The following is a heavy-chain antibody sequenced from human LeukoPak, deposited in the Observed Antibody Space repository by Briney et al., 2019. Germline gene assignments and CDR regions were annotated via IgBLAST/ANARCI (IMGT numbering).Heavy chain of an antibody. CDR2: ISGSGGST. CDR1: AFTFTNYAFRSYA. D-gene: IGHD2-15*01. Sequence: PGGSLTLSCAASAFTFTNYAFRSYAMSWVRQAPGKGLEWVSAISGSGGSTYYADSVKGRFTISRDNSKNTLYLQMSSLRAEDTAVYYCARGLVVVIATLDFWGQGTLVTVSS. V-gene: IGHV3-23*01. J-gene: IGHJ4*02. CDR3: ARGLVVVIATLDF.